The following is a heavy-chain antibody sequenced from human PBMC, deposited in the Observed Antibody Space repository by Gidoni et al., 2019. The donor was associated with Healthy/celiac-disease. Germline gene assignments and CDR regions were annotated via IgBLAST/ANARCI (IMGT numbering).Heavy chain of an antibody. CDR3: ARGSEGRFLEWPPGGY. CDR2: INPSGGST. CDR1: GYPFTSYY. D-gene: IGHD3-3*01. Sequence: QVQLVQSGAEVKKPGASVKVSCKASGYPFTSYYMHWVRQAPGQGLEWMGIINPSGGSTSYAQKFQGRVTMTSDTSTSTVYMELSSLRSEDTAVYYCARGSEGRFLEWPPGGYWGQGTLVTVSS. V-gene: IGHV1-46*01. J-gene: IGHJ4*02.